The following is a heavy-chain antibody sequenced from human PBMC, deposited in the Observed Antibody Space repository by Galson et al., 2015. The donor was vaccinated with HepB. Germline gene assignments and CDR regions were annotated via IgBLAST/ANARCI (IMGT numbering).Heavy chain of an antibody. CDR1: GFTFSSYD. CDR2: LSSSDSTI. Sequence: SLRLSCAGSGFTFSSYDIHWVRQAPGKGPEWVSCLSSSDSTIYYAESVKGRFTISKVNAQNSLFLELNTLRAEDTAFYYCAASYTFGHGYFDYWGQGTLVTVSS. CDR3: AASYTFGHGYFDY. V-gene: IGHV3-48*03. D-gene: IGHD5-18*01. J-gene: IGHJ4*02.